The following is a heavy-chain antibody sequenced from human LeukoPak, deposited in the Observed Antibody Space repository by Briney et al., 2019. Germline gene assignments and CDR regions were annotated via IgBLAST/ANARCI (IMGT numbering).Heavy chain of an antibody. Sequence: GGSLRLSRAASGFTVSSNYMSWVRQAPGKGLEWVSVIYSGGSTYYADSVKGRFTISRDNSKNTLYLQMNSLRAEDTAVYYCASEGRGYSYDDLDYWGQGTLVTVSS. CDR3: ASEGRGYSYDDLDY. CDR1: GFTVSSNY. D-gene: IGHD5-18*01. CDR2: IYSGGST. V-gene: IGHV3-66*01. J-gene: IGHJ4*02.